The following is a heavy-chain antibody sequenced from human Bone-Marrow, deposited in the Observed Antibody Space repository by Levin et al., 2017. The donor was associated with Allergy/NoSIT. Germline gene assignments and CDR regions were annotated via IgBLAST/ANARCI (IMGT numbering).Heavy chain of an antibody. J-gene: IGHJ4*02. CDR2: VYPGDSDA. V-gene: IGHV5-51*01. CDR3: VRTGGYGDWDIDF. Sequence: PGGSLRLSCQGSGYSFTNYWIGWVRQMPGKGLEWVGVVYPGDSDARYSPSFQGHVTISAANSITTAFLQWSSLRASDTAIFYCVRTGGYGDWDIDFWGQGTLVTVSS. CDR1: GYSFTNYW. D-gene: IGHD4-17*01.